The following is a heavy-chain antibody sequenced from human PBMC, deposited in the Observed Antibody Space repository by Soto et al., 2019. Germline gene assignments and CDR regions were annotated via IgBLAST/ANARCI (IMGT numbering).Heavy chain of an antibody. Sequence: QVQLVQSGAEVKKPGSSVKVSCKASGGTFSSYAISWVRQAPGQGLEWLGGLIPIFGTANYAQKFQGRVTITADKSTGTAYMELGSLRSEDTAVYYCIAAAGTGKRGNFDYWGQGTLVTVSS. CDR1: GGTFSSYA. J-gene: IGHJ4*02. V-gene: IGHV1-69*06. CDR2: LIPIFGTA. D-gene: IGHD6-13*01. CDR3: IAAAGTGKRGNFDY.